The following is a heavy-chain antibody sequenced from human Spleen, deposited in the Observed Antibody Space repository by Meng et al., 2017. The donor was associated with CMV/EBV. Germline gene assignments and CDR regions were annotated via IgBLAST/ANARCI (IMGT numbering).Heavy chain of an antibody. V-gene: IGHV3-30-3*01. CDR1: GFTFSSYA. CDR2: ISYDGINK. J-gene: IGHJ4*02. CDR3: ARGASGGDLPDPFGH. Sequence: GGSLRLSCAASGFTFSSYALHWVRQAPGKGLEWVAVISYDGINKFYADSLKGRFTISRDNSKNTLYLQVNSLRAEDTAVYYCARGASGGDLPDPFGHWGQGTLVTVSS. D-gene: IGHD4-17*01.